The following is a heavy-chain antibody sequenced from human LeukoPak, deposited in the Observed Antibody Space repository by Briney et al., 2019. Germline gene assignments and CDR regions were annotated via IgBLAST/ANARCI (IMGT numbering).Heavy chain of an antibody. CDR3: ARVYYDILTGYYPSDLDY. CDR2: ISAYNGNT. J-gene: IGHJ4*02. Sequence: ASVKVSCKASGYTFTSYGISWVRQAPGQGLEWMGWISAYNGNTNYAQKLQGRVTMTTDTSTSTAYMELRSRRSDDTAVYYCARVYYDILTGYYPSDLDYWGQGTLVTASS. V-gene: IGHV1-18*01. D-gene: IGHD3-9*01. CDR1: GYTFTSYG.